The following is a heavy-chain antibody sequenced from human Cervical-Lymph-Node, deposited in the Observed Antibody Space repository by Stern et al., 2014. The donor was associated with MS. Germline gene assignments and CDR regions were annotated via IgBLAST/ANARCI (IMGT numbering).Heavy chain of an antibody. D-gene: IGHD5-12*01. CDR1: GFRFSDYY. CDR2: ISAAAATI. V-gene: IGHV3-11*01. Sequence: VQLVESGGGLVKPGGSLRLSCAASGFRFSDYYMSWIRQAPGRGLEWVSYISAAAATIHYADSVKGRFTISRDNAKNSLFLQMNSLRAEDTAVYYCVRGVATIYGMDVWGQGTRSPSP. CDR3: VRGVATIYGMDV. J-gene: IGHJ6*02.